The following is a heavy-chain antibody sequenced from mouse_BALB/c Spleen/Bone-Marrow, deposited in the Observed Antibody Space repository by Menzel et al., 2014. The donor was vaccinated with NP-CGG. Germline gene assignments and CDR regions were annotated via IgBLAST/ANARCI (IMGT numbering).Heavy chain of an antibody. V-gene: IGHV4-1*02. Sequence: EVKLLESGGGLVQPGGSLKLSCAASGFDFSGFWMSLVRQAPGRGLEWIGEINPDSNTINYSPSLKDKFIISRDNAKNTLYLQMSKVRSEDTALYYCARLGYYGSFAYWGQGTLVTVSA. D-gene: IGHD1-2*01. CDR1: GFDFSGFW. CDR2: INPDSNTI. CDR3: ARLGYYGSFAY. J-gene: IGHJ3*01.